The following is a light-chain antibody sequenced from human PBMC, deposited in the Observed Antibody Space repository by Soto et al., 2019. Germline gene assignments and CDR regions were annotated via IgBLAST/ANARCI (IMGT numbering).Light chain of an antibody. CDR1: TSNIGGKS. CDR3: SSWDDSLTVV. CDR2: SDD. J-gene: IGLJ2*01. V-gene: IGLV1-44*01. Sequence: QSVLTQPPSASATPGQRVTISCSGSTSNIGGKSVTWYQQIPGAAPKVVIHSDDQRPSGVPDRFSGSKSGTSASLAINAVQSEDEADYFCSSWDDSLTVVFGGGTKLTV.